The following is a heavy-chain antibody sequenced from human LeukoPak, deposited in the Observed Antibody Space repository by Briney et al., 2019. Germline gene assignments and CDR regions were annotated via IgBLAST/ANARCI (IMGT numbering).Heavy chain of an antibody. D-gene: IGHD1-26*01. J-gene: IGHJ3*02. Sequence: ASVKVSCKASGYTFTSYGISWVRQAPGHGLDWMGWISAYNGNTNYAQKLQGRVTMSTDTSTSTAYMELRSLRSDDTAVYYCASLVRGSYFDAFDIWGQGTMVTVSS. CDR2: ISAYNGNT. CDR1: GYTFTSYG. CDR3: ASLVRGSYFDAFDI. V-gene: IGHV1-18*01.